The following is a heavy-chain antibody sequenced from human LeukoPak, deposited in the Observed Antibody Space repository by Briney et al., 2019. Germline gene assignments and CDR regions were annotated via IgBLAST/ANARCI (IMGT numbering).Heavy chain of an antibody. Sequence: GGSLRLSCAASGFTFDDYAMHWVRQPAGKGLEWVSSISWNGGTIAYADSVKGRFTISRDNAKNSLYLQMNSLRAEDMALYYCAKGGGRWLQPYYYYYYMDVWGKGTTVTVSS. V-gene: IGHV3-9*03. CDR3: AKGGGRWLQPYYYYYYMDV. CDR2: ISWNGGTI. D-gene: IGHD5-24*01. CDR1: GFTFDDYA. J-gene: IGHJ6*03.